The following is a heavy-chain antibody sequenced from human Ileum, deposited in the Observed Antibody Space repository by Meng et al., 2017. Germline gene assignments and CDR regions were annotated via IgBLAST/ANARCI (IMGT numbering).Heavy chain of an antibody. D-gene: IGHD2-21*02. V-gene: IGHV3-64*01. CDR2: ISSDGVRL. CDR3: ATWTARSYNDY. J-gene: IGHJ4*02. CDR1: GFTFSTSS. Sequence: EVALVESGGGLVQPGGSLRLSCEASGFTFSTSSMHWVRQAPGKGLEYVSAISSDGVRLYYTSSVKGRFTISRDNSKNTLYLQMDYVRVEDMALYYCATWTARSYNDYWGQGTLVTVSS.